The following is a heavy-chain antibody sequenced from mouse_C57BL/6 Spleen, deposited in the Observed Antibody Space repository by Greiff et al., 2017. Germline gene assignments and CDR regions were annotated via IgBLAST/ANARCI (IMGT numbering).Heavy chain of an antibody. CDR1: GYTFTSYW. Sequence: QVQLKQPGAELVKPGASVKLSCKASGYTFTSYWMHWVKQRPGRGLEWIGRIDPNSGGTKYNEKFKSKATLTVDKPSSTAYMQLSSLTSEDSAVYYCARQLYGNHEIAMDYWGQGTSVTVSS. CDR3: ARQLYGNHEIAMDY. CDR2: IDPNSGGT. J-gene: IGHJ4*01. V-gene: IGHV1-72*01. D-gene: IGHD2-1*01.